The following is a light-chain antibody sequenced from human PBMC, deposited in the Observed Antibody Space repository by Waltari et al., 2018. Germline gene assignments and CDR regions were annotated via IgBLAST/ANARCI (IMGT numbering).Light chain of an antibody. Sequence: QSVLTQPPSVSGAPGQRVTISCPGSSSNLGARYDVHWYQQLPGTAPKLLIYGNSNRPSGVPDRFSGSKSGTSASLAITGLQAEDEADYYCQSYDSSLSGSYVFGTGTKVTVL. CDR2: GNS. CDR3: QSYDSSLSGSYV. V-gene: IGLV1-40*01. J-gene: IGLJ1*01. CDR1: SSNLGARYD.